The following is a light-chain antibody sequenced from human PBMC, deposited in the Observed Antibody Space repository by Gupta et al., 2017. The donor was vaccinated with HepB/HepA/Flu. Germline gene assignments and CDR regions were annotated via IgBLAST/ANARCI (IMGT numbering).Light chain of an antibody. CDR2: KNN. Sequence: QAGLTQTPSVSKGLRQTATLTCTGNSNNVGNQGAAWLQQHQGQPPKLLSYKNNNRPSGISERFSASRSGNTASLTITGLQPEDEADYYCSAWDNSLSAQVVGGGTKLTVL. CDR3: SAWDNSLSAQV. V-gene: IGLV10-54*04. CDR1: SNNVGNQG. J-gene: IGLJ2*01.